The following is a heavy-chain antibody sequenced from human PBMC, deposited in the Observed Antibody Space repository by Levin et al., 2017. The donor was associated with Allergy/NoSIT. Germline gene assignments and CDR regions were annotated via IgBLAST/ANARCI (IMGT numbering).Heavy chain of an antibody. Sequence: SCAASGFTFSSHGMHWVRQAPGKGLEWVAVISYDGSNKYYADSVKGRFTISRDNSKNTLYLQMNSLRAEDTAVYYCANGRAARRLAGFDYWGQGTLVTVSS. V-gene: IGHV3-30*18. CDR1: GFTFSSHG. J-gene: IGHJ4*02. CDR3: ANGRAARRLAGFDY. CDR2: ISYDGSNK. D-gene: IGHD6-6*01.